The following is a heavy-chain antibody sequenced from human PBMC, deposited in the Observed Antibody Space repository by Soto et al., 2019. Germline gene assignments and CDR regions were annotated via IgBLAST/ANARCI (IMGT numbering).Heavy chain of an antibody. D-gene: IGHD6-6*01. CDR3: ARGGRYSSSSDLTY. Sequence: QVPLVRSGPEVKKPGASVKVSCTPSGYTFTNYGVNWVRQAPGQGLEWMGWISADSGDTKYAQKFQGRVTMTTDTSTRTAYMELRSLRFDDSAVYYCARGGRYSSSSDLTYWGQGTLVTVSS. J-gene: IGHJ4*02. CDR1: GYTFTNYG. V-gene: IGHV1-18*04. CDR2: ISADSGDT.